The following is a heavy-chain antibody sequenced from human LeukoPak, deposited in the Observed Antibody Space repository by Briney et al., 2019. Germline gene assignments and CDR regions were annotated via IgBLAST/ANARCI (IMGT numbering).Heavy chain of an antibody. D-gene: IGHD3-10*01. CDR2: IRYDGSNQ. CDR1: GFTFSDYY. J-gene: IGHJ3*02. Sequence: GGSLRLSCTVSGFTFSDYYMSWVRQAPGKGLEWATFIRYDGSNQYYADSVKGRFTISRDNSKNTVFLQMNSLRIEDTAVYYCARESGKGAFDIWGHGTMVIVSS. CDR3: ARESGKGAFDI. V-gene: IGHV3-30*02.